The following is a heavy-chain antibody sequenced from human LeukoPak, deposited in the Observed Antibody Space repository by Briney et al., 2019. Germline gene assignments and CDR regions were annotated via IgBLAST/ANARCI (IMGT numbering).Heavy chain of an antibody. D-gene: IGHD1-1*01. Sequence: GGSLRLSCAASGCTFSSYWMSWVRQAPAKGLEGVANIKQDGSEKYYVDSVKGRFTISRDNAKNSLYLQMNSLRAEDTAVYYCASGNWNDPFDYWGQGTLVTVSS. J-gene: IGHJ4*02. V-gene: IGHV3-7*03. CDR2: IKQDGSEK. CDR1: GCTFSSYW. CDR3: ASGNWNDPFDY.